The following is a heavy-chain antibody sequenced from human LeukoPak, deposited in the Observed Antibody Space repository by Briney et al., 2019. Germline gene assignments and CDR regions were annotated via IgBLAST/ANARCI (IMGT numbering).Heavy chain of an antibody. Sequence: EASVKVSCKASGYTFTSYAIHWVRQAPGQRPEWMGWINPGNGNTKYSQNFQGRVTITRDTSASTAYMELSSLRSEDTAVYFRARDPYISGWGVSDYWGQGTLVTVSS. J-gene: IGHJ4*02. CDR3: ARDPYISGWGVSDY. D-gene: IGHD6-19*01. V-gene: IGHV1-3*01. CDR2: INPGNGNT. CDR1: GYTFTSYA.